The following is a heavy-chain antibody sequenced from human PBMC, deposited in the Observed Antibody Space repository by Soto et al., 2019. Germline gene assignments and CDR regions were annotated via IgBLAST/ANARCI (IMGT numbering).Heavy chain of an antibody. CDR2: IWYDGSNK. CDR1: GVTFSSYG. V-gene: IGHV3-33*01. J-gene: IGHJ6*02. D-gene: IGHD2-15*01. CDR3: ARDWVVAARSGDYYYYGMDV. Sequence: PGGSLRLSCAASGVTFSSYGMHWVRQAPGKGLEWVAVIWYDGSNKYYADSVKGRFTISRDNSKNTLYLQMNSLRAEDTAVYYCARDWVVAARSGDYYYYGMDVWGQGTTVTVSS.